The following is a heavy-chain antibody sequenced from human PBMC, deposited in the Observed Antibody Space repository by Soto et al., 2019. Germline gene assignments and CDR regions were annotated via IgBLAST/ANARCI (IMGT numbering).Heavy chain of an antibody. CDR1: GFTFSSYA. CDR3: EKDSRSHPQGWFDP. D-gene: IGHD2-15*01. V-gene: IGHV3-23*01. J-gene: IGHJ5*02. CDR2: ISGSGDYT. Sequence: EVQLLESGGGLVQPGESLRLSCAASGFTFSSYAMTWVRQAPGKGLEWVSSISGSGDYTYFADSVKGRFTISRDNSKDTLYLQMSSLRVEDTAIYYCEKDSRSHPQGWFDPWCQGTLVTVSS.